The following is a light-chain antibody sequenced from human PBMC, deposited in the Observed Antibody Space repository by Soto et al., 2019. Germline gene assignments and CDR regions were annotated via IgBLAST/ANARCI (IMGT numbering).Light chain of an antibody. J-gene: IGLJ1*01. CDR3: SSYTGRNPTYV. V-gene: IGLV2-8*01. CDR1: SSDVGGYDY. Sequence: QSLLTQPPSASGSPGQSVTISCTGTSSDVGGYDYVSWYQQHPGKAPKLMIYEVTIRPSGVSDRFSGSKSGNTASLTVSGLQAEDEADYYCSSYTGRNPTYVFGNGTKVTV. CDR2: EVT.